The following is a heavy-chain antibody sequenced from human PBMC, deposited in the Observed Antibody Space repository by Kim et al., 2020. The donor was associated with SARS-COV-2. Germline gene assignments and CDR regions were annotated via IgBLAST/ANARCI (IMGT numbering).Heavy chain of an antibody. J-gene: IGHJ4*02. Sequence: GGSLRLSCAASGFTFSSYDMGWVRQAPGKGLEWVSSIIGNDGDTYYADSVKGRFTISRDNSKNTLSLHMNSLRAEDTAIYYCAKYSERPPHNWSFDYWGQGTLVSVSS. CDR2: IIGNDGDT. CDR3: AKYSERPPHNWSFDY. D-gene: IGHD1-1*01. CDR1: GFTFSSYD. V-gene: IGHV3-23*01.